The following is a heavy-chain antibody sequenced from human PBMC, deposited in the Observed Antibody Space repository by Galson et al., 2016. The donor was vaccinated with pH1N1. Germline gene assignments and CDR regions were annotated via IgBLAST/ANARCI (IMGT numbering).Heavy chain of an antibody. V-gene: IGHV1-69*13. CDR2: IIPIFGTS. Sequence: SVKVSCKASGGTLSSSGINWVRRAPGQGLEWMGGIIPIFGTSKYAQKFQGRVTITADESTTTAYMELSRLISEDTAVYYCAREDYYDTDLSDWYFDLWGRGTLVTVSS. CDR3: AREDYYDTDLSDWYFDL. CDR1: GGTLSSSG. J-gene: IGHJ2*01. D-gene: IGHD3-22*01.